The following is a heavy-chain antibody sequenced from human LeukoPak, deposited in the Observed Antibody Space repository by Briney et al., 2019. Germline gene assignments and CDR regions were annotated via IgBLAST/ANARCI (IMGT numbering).Heavy chain of an antibody. J-gene: IGHJ4*02. CDR1: GGSISSSSYY. Sequence: TPSETLSLTCTVSGGSISSSSYYWSWIRQPPGKGLEWIGEINHSGSTNYNPSLKSRVTISVDTSKNQFSLKLSSVTAADTAVYYCARGRTGCSSTSCQAPPRYWGQGTLVTVSS. CDR3: ARGRTGCSSTSCQAPPRY. D-gene: IGHD2-2*01. CDR2: INHSGST. V-gene: IGHV4-39*07.